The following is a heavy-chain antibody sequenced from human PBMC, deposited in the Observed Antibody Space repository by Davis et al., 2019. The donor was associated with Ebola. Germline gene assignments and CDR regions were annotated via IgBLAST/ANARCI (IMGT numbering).Heavy chain of an antibody. CDR3: SRDGTTALDY. Sequence: PGGSLRLSCAASGFTFNNYGMNWVRQAPGKGLEWMSYISFGSTSIYYADSVKGRFTISRDNVKNSLFLQMKSLRDDDTAVYYCSRDGTTALDYWGQGALVTVSS. V-gene: IGHV3-48*02. J-gene: IGHJ4*02. CDR2: ISFGSTSI. D-gene: IGHD1-14*01. CDR1: GFTFNNYG.